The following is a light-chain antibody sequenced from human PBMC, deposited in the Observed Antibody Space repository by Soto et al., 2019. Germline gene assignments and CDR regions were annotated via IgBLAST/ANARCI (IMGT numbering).Light chain of an antibody. J-gene: IGLJ1*01. CDR1: SSDVGGYNY. Sequence: QSVRTQPASVSGSPGQSITISCTGTSSDVGGYNYVSWYQHPPGKAPKLIIYDVSNRPSGVSYRFSGSKSGNTASLTISGLQPEDEADYYCSSYTTSNTRQIVFGTGTKVTVL. V-gene: IGLV2-14*03. CDR2: DVS. CDR3: SSYTTSNTRQIV.